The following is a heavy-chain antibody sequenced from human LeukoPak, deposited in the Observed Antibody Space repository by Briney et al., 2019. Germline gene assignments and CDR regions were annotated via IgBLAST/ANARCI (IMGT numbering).Heavy chain of an antibody. V-gene: IGHV1-69*13. D-gene: IGHD6-6*01. CDR1: GYTFSEYN. CDR2: IIPIFGTA. J-gene: IGHJ4*02. Sequence: ASVKVSCKASGYTFSEYNFSWVRQAPGQGLEWMGGIIPIFGTANYAQKFQGRVTITADESTSTAYMELSSLRSEDTAVYYCTRTIAARQEFDYWGQGTLVTVSS. CDR3: TRTIAARQEFDY.